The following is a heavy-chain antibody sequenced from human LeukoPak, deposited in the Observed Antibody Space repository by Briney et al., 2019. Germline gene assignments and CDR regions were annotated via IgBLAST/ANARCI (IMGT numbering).Heavy chain of an antibody. CDR1: GGSISSYY. V-gene: IGHV4-59*01. J-gene: IGHJ4*02. CDR3: AREATEYYFDY. D-gene: IGHD3-10*01. Sequence: SETLSLTCTVSGGSISSYYWSWIRQTPGKGLERIGYIYYSGSTNYNPSLKSRVTISVDTSKNQFSLKLSSVTAADTAVYYCAREATEYYFDYWGQGTLVTVSS. CDR2: IYYSGST.